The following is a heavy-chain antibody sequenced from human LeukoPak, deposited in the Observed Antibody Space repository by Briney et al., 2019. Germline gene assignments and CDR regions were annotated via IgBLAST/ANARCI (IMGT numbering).Heavy chain of an antibody. CDR2: ISGSGGST. D-gene: IGHD3-9*01. V-gene: IGHV3-23*01. CDR1: GFTFSGYA. CDR3: AKLPEYFDGYYFDY. J-gene: IGHJ4*02. Sequence: GGSLRLSCAASGFTFSGYAMSWVRQAPGKGLEWVSAISGSGGSTYYADSVKGRFTISRDNSKNTLYLQMNSLRAEDTAVYYCAKLPEYFDGYYFDYWGQGTLVTVSS.